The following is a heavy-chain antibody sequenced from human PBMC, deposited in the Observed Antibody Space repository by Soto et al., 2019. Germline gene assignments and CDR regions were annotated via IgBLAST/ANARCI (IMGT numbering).Heavy chain of an antibody. CDR3: ARLEGLATISYYFDF. Sequence: QLQLQESGPGLVKPSETLSLTCSVSDDSINSDKYYWGWILQPPGKGLEWIGSIYYRGNAYYNPSLQTRVTIPLDKSRSQFSLKLNSVTAADSAVYFCARLEGLATISYYFDFWGPGALVTVSS. J-gene: IGHJ4*02. D-gene: IGHD3-9*01. V-gene: IGHV4-39*01. CDR1: DDSINSDKYY. CDR2: IYYRGNA.